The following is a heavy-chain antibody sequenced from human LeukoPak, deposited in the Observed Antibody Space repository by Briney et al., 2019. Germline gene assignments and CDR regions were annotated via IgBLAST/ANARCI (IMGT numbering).Heavy chain of an antibody. CDR1: GGSFSRYY. CDR3: ARGRTCHYYDGSGCSVGFDY. V-gene: IGHV4-34*01. Sequence: SETLSLTCAVYGGSFSRYYRSWIRQPPGKGLEWIGEINHSGSTNYNPSLKSRVTISVDTSKNQFSLKLSSVTAADTAVYYCARGRTCHYYDGSGCSVGFDYWGQGTLVTVSS. CDR2: INHSGST. D-gene: IGHD3-22*01. J-gene: IGHJ4*02.